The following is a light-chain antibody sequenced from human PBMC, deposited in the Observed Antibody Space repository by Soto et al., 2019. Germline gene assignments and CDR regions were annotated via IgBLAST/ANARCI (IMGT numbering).Light chain of an antibody. CDR2: DAS. J-gene: IGKJ4*01. CDR3: QQLNNYPLT. V-gene: IGKV1-5*01. Sequence: DIQLTQSPSTLSASVGDRVTITCRASQSISSWLAWYQQKPGKAPKLLIYDASSLESGVPSRFSGSGSGTDFTLTISSLQPEDFATDDGQQLNNYPLTFCGGTKVDIK. CDR1: QSISSW.